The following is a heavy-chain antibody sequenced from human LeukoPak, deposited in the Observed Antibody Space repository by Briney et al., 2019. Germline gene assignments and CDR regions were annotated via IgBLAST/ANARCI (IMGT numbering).Heavy chain of an antibody. CDR2: IYTSGSP. D-gene: IGHD2-2*01. CDR3: ARERGDCSSTSCYPYYFDS. CDR1: GGSISSYY. Sequence: PSETLSLTCTVSGGSISSYYWSWIRQPAGKGLEWIGRIYTSGSPNYNPSLKSRVTMSVDTSKNQFSLKLNSVTAADTAVYYCARERGDCSSTSCYPYYFDSWGQGTLVTVSS. J-gene: IGHJ4*02. V-gene: IGHV4-4*07.